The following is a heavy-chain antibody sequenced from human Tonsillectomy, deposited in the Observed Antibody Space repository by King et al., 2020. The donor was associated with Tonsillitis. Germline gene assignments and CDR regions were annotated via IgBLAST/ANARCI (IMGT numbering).Heavy chain of an antibody. CDR3: SKNRAAATYPYDS. CDR1: GFTFSTFA. CDR2: ISASGGNT. D-gene: IGHD6-13*01. J-gene: IGHJ4*02. V-gene: IGHV3-23*04. Sequence: VQLVESGGNLVQPGGSLRLSCAASGFTFSTFAMSWVRQAPGKGLEWISGISASGGNTYYADSVKGRFTFSRDNSKTTVYLQMNSLRADDTAVYYCSKNRAAATYPYDSWGQGTLVTVSS.